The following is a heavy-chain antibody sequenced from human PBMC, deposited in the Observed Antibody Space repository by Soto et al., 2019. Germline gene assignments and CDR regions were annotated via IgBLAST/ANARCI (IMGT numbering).Heavy chain of an antibody. Sequence: SETLSLTCTVAGGSISSYYWSWIRQPPGKGLEWIGYIYYSGSTNYNPSLKSRVTISVDTSKNHFSLKLSSVTAADTAVYYCARNTRYCSGGSCYSGFDYWGQGTLVTVSS. CDR3: ARNTRYCSGGSCYSGFDY. J-gene: IGHJ4*02. D-gene: IGHD2-15*01. CDR1: GGSISSYY. CDR2: IYYSGST. V-gene: IGHV4-59*01.